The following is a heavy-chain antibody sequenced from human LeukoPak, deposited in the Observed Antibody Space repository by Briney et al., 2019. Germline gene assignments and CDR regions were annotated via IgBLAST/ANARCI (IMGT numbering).Heavy chain of an antibody. CDR3: ALSRGGYYHRSSLSWAFDI. Sequence: SETLSLTCTVSGGSISSYYWNWIRQPPGKGLEWIGFIYYSGSTNYSPSLKSRVTISVDTSKNQFSLKLSSVTAADTAVYYCALSRGGYYHRSSLSWAFDIWGQGTMVTVSS. CDR2: IYYSGST. J-gene: IGHJ3*02. D-gene: IGHD3-22*01. CDR1: GGSISSYY. V-gene: IGHV4-59*01.